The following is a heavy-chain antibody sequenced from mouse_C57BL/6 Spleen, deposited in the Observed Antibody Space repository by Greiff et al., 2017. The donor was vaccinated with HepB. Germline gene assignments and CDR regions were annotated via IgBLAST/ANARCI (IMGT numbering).Heavy chain of an antibody. V-gene: IGHV10-1*01. Sequence: EVKLVESGGGLVQPKGSLKLSCAASGFSFNTYAMNWVRQAPGKGLEWVARIRSKSNNYATYYADSVKDRFTISRDDSESMLYLQMNNLKTEDTAMYYCVRQSHYGSSYFDYWGQGTTLTVSS. CDR1: GFSFNTYA. CDR2: IRSKSNNYAT. CDR3: VRQSHYGSSYFDY. J-gene: IGHJ2*01. D-gene: IGHD1-1*01.